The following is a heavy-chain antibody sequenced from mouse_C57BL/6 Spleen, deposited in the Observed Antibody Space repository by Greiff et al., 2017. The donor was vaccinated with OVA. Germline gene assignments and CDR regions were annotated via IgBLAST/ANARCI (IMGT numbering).Heavy chain of an antibody. J-gene: IGHJ4*01. CDR2: ILPGSGST. Sequence: VQLQQSGAELMKPGASVKLSCKATGYTFTGYWIEWVKQRPGHGLEWIGEILPGSGSTTYNEKFKGKATFTVDTSSNTAYMQLSSLTTEDSAIYYWARTGYYGSSYVGAMDYWGQGTSVTVSS. CDR3: ARTGYYGSSYVGAMDY. CDR1: GYTFTGYW. V-gene: IGHV1-9*01. D-gene: IGHD1-1*01.